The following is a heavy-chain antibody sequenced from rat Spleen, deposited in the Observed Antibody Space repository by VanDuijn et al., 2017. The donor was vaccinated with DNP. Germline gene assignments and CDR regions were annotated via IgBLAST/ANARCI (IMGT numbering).Heavy chain of an antibody. CDR2: ISYDGVHA. V-gene: IGHV5-20*01. CDR3: TSPVPSGHYVMDA. Sequence: EVQVVESGGGLVQPGRSMTVSCVASGFTFTNSDMAWVRQAPTKGLEWVASISYDGVHAYYRGSVKGRFTISRDNAKNSLYLQMDSLRSEDTATYYCTSPVPSGHYVMDAWGQGTSVTVSS. D-gene: IGHD4-3*01. J-gene: IGHJ4*01. CDR1: GFTFTNSD.